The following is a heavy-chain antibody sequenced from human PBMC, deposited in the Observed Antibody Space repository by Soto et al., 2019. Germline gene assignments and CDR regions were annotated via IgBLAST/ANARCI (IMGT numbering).Heavy chain of an antibody. Sequence: EVQLLQSGGGLVQPGGSLRLSCAASGFTFSSYAMTWVRQAPGKGLEWVSTISGGGDNTYYATYYADSVKGRFTISRDNSNNTLYLQMNSLRAEDTAIYYCAKDMAVAGYSYWGQGTLVTVSS. D-gene: IGHD6-19*01. CDR1: GFTFSSYA. CDR2: ISGGGDNTYYAT. J-gene: IGHJ4*02. CDR3: AKDMAVAGYSY. V-gene: IGHV3-23*01.